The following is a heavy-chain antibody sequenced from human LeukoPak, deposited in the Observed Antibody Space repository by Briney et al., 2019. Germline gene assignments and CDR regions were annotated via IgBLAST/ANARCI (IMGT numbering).Heavy chain of an antibody. V-gene: IGHV4-34*01. Sequence: PSETLSLTCAVYGGSFSGYYWSWIRQPPGKGLEWIGEINHRGITNYNPSLKSRVTISVDTSKNQFSLKLSSVTAADTAVYYCARGRKITFGGVIVIPRLDYWGQGTLVTVSS. CDR1: GGSFSGYY. D-gene: IGHD3-16*02. J-gene: IGHJ4*02. CDR2: INHRGIT. CDR3: ARGRKITFGGVIVIPRLDY.